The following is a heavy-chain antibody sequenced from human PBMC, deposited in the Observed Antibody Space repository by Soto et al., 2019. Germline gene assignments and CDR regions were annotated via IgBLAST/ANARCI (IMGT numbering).Heavy chain of an antibody. Sequence: PGGSLRLSCAASGLIFSNYRMHWVRQAPGKGLVWVSCISTDGSITNYADSVKGRFTVSRDNAKNTLYLQMNSLRAEDTALYYCARDTDGLHYWGKGTMVTVSS. J-gene: IGHJ4*02. CDR3: ARDTDGLHY. V-gene: IGHV3-74*01. CDR2: ISTDGSIT. CDR1: GLIFSNYR.